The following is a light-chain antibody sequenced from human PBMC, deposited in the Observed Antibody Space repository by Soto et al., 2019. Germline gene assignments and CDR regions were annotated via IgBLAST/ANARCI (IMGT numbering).Light chain of an antibody. CDR2: GAS. J-gene: IGKJ1*01. CDR1: QSVSSSY. CDR3: QQYGSSPVT. Sequence: EIVLTQSPGTLSLSPGERATLSCRASQSVSSSYLAWYQQKPGQAPRLLIYGASSRATGIPDRFSGSGSGTDFTLTSSRLEPEDCEVYYCQQYGSSPVTFGQGTKLEIK. V-gene: IGKV3-20*01.